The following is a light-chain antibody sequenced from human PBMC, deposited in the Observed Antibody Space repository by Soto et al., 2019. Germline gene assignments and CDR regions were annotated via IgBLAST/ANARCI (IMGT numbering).Light chain of an antibody. J-gene: IGKJ4*01. V-gene: IGKV1-5*03. CDR1: QSISSW. Sequence: DIQMTQFPSTLSASVGYIVTITCRASQSISSWLDWYQQKTGKAPKVLIYKASSLESGVPSRLRGSGSGTEFTLTISSMQTDDFATYYCQQYNSYPLTFGGGTKVDIK. CDR2: KAS. CDR3: QQYNSYPLT.